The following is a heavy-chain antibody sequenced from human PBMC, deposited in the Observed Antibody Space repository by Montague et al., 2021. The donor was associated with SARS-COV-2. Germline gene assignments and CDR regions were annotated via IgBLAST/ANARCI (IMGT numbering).Heavy chain of an antibody. J-gene: IGHJ4*02. D-gene: IGHD3-22*01. V-gene: IGHV4-34*01. CDR1: DGSFSDYS. Sequence: SETLSLTCAVYDGSFSDYSWTWIRQPPGKGLEWIGEINHRGSTNYNPSLKSRVTISVDTSKNQFSLKMTSVTAADTAVYYCARGRQHINMVVVVVTGGKYYFDFWGQGTLVAVSS. CDR3: ARGRQHINMVVVVVTGGKYYFDF. CDR2: INHRGST.